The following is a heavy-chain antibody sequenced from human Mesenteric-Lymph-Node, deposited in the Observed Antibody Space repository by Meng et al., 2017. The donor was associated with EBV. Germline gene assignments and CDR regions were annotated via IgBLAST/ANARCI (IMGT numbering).Heavy chain of an antibody. Sequence: QVQLVQSGAEVKKPGASVNVSCKPSGYFFTRYYIHWLRQAPGQGPEWMGVIDPSGATTTYAQKFQDRVTMTRDMSTSTVSMELNSLRSEDTAVYYCARDRRPGYCSYGNCYIDYWGQGTLVTVAS. D-gene: IGHD2-15*01. CDR1: GYFFTRYY. CDR3: ARDRRPGYCSYGNCYIDY. CDR2: IDPSGATT. V-gene: IGHV1-46*01. J-gene: IGHJ4*02.